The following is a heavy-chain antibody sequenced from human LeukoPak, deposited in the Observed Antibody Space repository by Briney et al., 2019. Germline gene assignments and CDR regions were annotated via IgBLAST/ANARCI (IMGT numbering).Heavy chain of an antibody. D-gene: IGHD4/OR15-4a*01. V-gene: IGHV3-7*03. CDR1: GFTFNNYW. Sequence: GGSLRLSCVASGFTFNNYWMDWVRQAPGKGLEWVASIKPDGSQKDYVDSVKGRFTISRDNSKNTLYLQMNSLRVEDTAVYYCARRAGAYSHPYDYWGQGTLVTVSS. CDR2: IKPDGSQK. CDR3: ARRAGAYSHPYDY. J-gene: IGHJ4*02.